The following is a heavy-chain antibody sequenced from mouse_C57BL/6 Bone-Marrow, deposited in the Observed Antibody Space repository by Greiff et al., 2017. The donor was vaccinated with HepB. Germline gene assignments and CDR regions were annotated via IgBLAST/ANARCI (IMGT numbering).Heavy chain of an antibody. D-gene: IGHD2-2*01. CDR1: GFTFSDYY. V-gene: IGHV5-16*01. CDR2: INYDGSST. CDR3: ARDWDGYDWGYFDV. Sequence: EVKLVESEGGLVQPGSSMKLSCTASGFTFSDYYMAWVRQVPEKGLEWVANINYDGSSTYYLDSLKSRFIISRDNAKNILYLQMSSLKSEDTATYYCARDWDGYDWGYFDVWGTGTTVTVSS. J-gene: IGHJ1*03.